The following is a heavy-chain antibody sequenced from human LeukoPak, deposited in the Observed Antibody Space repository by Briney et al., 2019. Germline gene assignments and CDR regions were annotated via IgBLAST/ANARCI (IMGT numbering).Heavy chain of an antibody. J-gene: IGHJ4*02. D-gene: IGHD2/OR15-2a*01. V-gene: IGHV3-64D*09. CDR3: VKDLRSDFMGVLSRYLSY. Sequence: GGSLRLSCSASGFTFSSFAMHWVRQAPGKGLEYVAAISRNGGSTYYADSVKGRFTISRDNSKNTLYLQMSSLRAEDTAVYLCVKDLRSDFMGVLSRYLSYWGQGTLVSVSS. CDR1: GFTFSSFA. CDR2: ISRNGGST.